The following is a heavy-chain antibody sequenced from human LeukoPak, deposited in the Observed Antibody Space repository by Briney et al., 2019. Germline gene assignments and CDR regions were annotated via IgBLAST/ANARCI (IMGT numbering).Heavy chain of an antibody. V-gene: IGHV1-2*02. Sequence: ASVKVSCKASGYTFTGYYMHWVRQAPGQGLEWMGWINPNSGGTNYAQKFQGRVTMTRDTSIGTAYMELSRLRSDDTAVYYCARDGQQWLVRGWFDPWGQGTLVTVSS. CDR2: INPNSGGT. CDR3: ARDGQQWLVRGWFDP. CDR1: GYTFTGYY. J-gene: IGHJ5*02. D-gene: IGHD6-19*01.